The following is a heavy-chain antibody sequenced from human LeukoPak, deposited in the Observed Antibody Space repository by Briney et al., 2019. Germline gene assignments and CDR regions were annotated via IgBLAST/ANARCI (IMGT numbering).Heavy chain of an antibody. V-gene: IGHV1-18*01. D-gene: IGHD4-17*01. CDR2: ISAYNGNT. CDR3: ARVDYGDYPDTFDI. CDR1: GYTFTSYG. Sequence: ASVKVSCKASGYTFTSYGISWVRQAPGQGLEWMGWISAYNGNTNYARKLQGRVTMTTDTSTSTAYMELRSLRSDDTAVYYCARVDYGDYPDTFDIWGQGTMVTVSS. J-gene: IGHJ3*02.